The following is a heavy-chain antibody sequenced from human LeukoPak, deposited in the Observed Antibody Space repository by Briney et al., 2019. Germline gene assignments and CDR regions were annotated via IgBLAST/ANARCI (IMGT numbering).Heavy chain of an antibody. CDR2: IYYSGST. Sequence: PSETLSLTCTVSGGSISSGDYYWSWIRQPPGKGLEWIGYIYYSGSTYYNPSLKSRVTISVDESKSQFSLTLTSVTAADTAVYYCTKVRYRNYDLVIGYDAFDVWGQGTMVTVSS. J-gene: IGHJ3*01. V-gene: IGHV4-30-4*01. CDR3: TKVRYRNYDLVIGYDAFDV. CDR1: GGSISSGDYY. D-gene: IGHD1-14*01.